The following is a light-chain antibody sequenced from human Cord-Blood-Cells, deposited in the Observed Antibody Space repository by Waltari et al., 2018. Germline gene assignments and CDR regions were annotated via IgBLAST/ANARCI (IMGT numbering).Light chain of an antibody. J-gene: IGKJ5*01. CDR3: QQSYSTPRIT. Sequence: DIQMTESPSSLSASVGDRVTITCRASQSISINLNCYQQKPGKDPKLLIYAASSLQRGVPSRCSGSGSGTDFTLTISSLQPEDFATYYCQQSYSTPRITFGQGTRLEIK. CDR1: QSISIN. CDR2: AAS. V-gene: IGKV1-39*01.